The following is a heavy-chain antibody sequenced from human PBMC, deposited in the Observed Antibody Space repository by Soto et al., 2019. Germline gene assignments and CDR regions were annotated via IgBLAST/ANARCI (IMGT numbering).Heavy chain of an antibody. CDR3: AKDFSRANRGNWFDP. V-gene: IGHV3-23*01. J-gene: IGHJ5*02. CDR1: GFTFSSYA. Sequence: LRLSCAASGFTFSSYAMSWVRQAPGKGLEWVSAISGSGGSTYYADSVKGRFTISRDNSKNTLYLQMNSLRAEDTAVYYCAKDFSRANRGNWFDPWGQGTLVTVSS. CDR2: ISGSGGST. D-gene: IGHD3-10*01.